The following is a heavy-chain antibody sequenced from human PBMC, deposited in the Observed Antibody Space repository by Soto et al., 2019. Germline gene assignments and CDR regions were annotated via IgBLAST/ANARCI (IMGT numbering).Heavy chain of an antibody. CDR3: ARSIVVVTDGDY. V-gene: IGHV1-3*01. CDR1: GYTFTSYA. D-gene: IGHD2-21*02. CDR2: INAGNGNT. J-gene: IGHJ4*02. Sequence: QVQLVQSGAEVKKPGASVKVSCKASGYTFTSYAMHWVRQAPGQRLEWMGWINAGNGNTKYSQKFQGRVTITRDTSASTAYIAVSSLRSGGTAVYYCARSIVVVTDGDYWGQGALVTVSS.